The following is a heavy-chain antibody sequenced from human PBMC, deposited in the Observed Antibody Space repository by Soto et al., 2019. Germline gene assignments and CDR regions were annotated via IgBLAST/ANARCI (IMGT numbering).Heavy chain of an antibody. CDR2: IYHSGST. V-gene: IGHV4-4*02. Sequence: TETLSVTCAVSVGSISSSNWGSWVRQPPVKGLEWIVEIYHSGSTNYNPSLKSRVTISVDKSKNQFSLKLSSVTAADTAVYYCARAAVWWENHYGMDVWGQGTPVTVSS. D-gene: IGHD2-21*01. CDR3: ARAAVWWENHYGMDV. J-gene: IGHJ6*02. CDR1: VGSISSSNW.